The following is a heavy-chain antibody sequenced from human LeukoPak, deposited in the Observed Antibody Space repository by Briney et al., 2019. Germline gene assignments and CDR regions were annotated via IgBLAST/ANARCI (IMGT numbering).Heavy chain of an antibody. J-gene: IGHJ6*04. V-gene: IGHV3-7*01. CDR2: IKKDGSEK. Sequence: GGSLRLSCAASGFTFSSYWMSWVRQAPGKGLEWVANIKKDGSEKYYVDSVKGRFTISRDNAKNSLYLQMNSLRAEDTAVYYCAELGITMIGGVWGKGTTVTISS. D-gene: IGHD3-10*02. CDR1: GFTFSSYW. CDR3: AELGITMIGGV.